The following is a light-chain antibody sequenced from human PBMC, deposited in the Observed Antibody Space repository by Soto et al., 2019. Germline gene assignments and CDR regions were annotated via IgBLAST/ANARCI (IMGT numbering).Light chain of an antibody. CDR2: DVI. J-gene: IGLJ2*01. V-gene: IGLV2-11*01. Sequence: QSVLTQPRSVSGSPGQSVTISCTGTSSDVGAYNYVSWYQQHPGKAPKLMIYDVIKRPSGVPDRFSGSKSGNTASLTISGLQAEDEADYYCCSYAGSYTPMVFGGGTKVTVL. CDR1: SSDVGAYNY. CDR3: CSYAGSYTPMV.